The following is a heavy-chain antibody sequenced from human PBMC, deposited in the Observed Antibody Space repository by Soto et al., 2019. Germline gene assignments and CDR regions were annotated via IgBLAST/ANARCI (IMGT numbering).Heavy chain of an antibody. CDR2: ISDDGNKK. D-gene: IGHD6-13*01. CDR1: RFPFSSYS. V-gene: IGHV3-30-3*01. J-gene: IGHJ4*02. Sequence: HPGGSLRLSCAASRFPFSSYSMHWVRQAPGKGLEWLAVISDDGNKKYYADSVKGRFTISRDNSKRTVFLQMNSLRAEDTAVYYCARAERPQSSSTVSAAGPLVYWGQGTLVTVSS. CDR3: ARAERPQSSSTVSAAGPLVY.